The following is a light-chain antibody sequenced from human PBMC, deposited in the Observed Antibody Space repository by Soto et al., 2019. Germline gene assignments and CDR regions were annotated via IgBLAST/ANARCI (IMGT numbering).Light chain of an antibody. Sequence: EIVLTQSPGTLSLSPGERATLSCRASQSVSSSYLAWYQQKPGQAPRLLIYGASSRATGIPDRFSGSGSGTDFTLTISRLETEDFEVYYCQQYGSSPRFTFGPGTKVDIK. CDR1: QSVSSSY. CDR3: QQYGSSPRFT. V-gene: IGKV3-20*01. J-gene: IGKJ3*01. CDR2: GAS.